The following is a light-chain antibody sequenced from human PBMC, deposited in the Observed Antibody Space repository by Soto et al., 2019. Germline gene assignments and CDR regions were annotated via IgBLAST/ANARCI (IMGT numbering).Light chain of an antibody. Sequence: QSALTQPASVSGSPGQSIAVSCTGTTSDIGAYNFASWYQHYPGKAPQLIIYQVNNRPSGVSDRFSGSKSGNTASLTISGLQAEDEADYYCSSFTTSTTLVFGGGTKLTVL. J-gene: IGLJ2*01. CDR3: SSFTTSTTLV. CDR1: TSDIGAYNF. V-gene: IGLV2-14*01. CDR2: QVN.